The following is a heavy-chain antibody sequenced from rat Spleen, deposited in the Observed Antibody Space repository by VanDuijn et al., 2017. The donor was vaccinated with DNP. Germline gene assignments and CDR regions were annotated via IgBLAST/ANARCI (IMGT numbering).Heavy chain of an antibody. CDR3: ARWKIGTSTLDY. V-gene: IGHV3-1*01. CDR1: GYSITGNY. D-gene: IGHD1-5*01. Sequence: EVKLQESGPGLVKPSQSLSLTCSVTGYSITGNYWGWIRKFPGNKMEWIGHISYSGSTTYNPSPKSRISITRDTQKNQFFLQLKSVTTEDTATYDCARWKIGTSTLDYWGQGVMVTVSS. CDR2: ISYSGST. J-gene: IGHJ2*01.